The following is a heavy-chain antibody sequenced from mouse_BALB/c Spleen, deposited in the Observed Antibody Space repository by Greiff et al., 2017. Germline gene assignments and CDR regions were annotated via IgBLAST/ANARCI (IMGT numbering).Heavy chain of an antibody. V-gene: IGHV7-3*02. CDR3: ARPIYDGYYVGAMDY. CDR1: GFTFTDYY. CDR2: IRNKANGYTT. D-gene: IGHD2-3*01. J-gene: IGHJ4*01. Sequence: DVMLVESGGGLVQPGGSLRLSCATSGFTFTDYYMSWVRQPPGKALEWLGFIRNKANGYTTEYSASVKGRFTISRDNSQSILYLQMNTLRAEDSATYYCARPIYDGYYVGAMDYWGQGTSVTVSS.